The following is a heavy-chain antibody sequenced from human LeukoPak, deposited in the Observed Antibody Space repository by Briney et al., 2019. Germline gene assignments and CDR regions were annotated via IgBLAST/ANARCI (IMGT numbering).Heavy chain of an antibody. J-gene: IGHJ3*02. CDR1: GGSFSGYY. D-gene: IGHD2-2*02. V-gene: IGHV4-34*01. CDR2: INHSGST. Sequence: SETLSLTCAVYGGSFSGYYWSWIRQPPGKGLEWIGEINHSGSTYYNPSLKSRVTISVDTSKNQFSLKLSSVTAADTAVYYCARKEPLLYYAFDIWGQGTMVTVSS. CDR3: ARKEPLLYYAFDI.